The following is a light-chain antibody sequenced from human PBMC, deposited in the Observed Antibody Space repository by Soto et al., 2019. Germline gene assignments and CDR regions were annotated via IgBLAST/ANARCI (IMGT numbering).Light chain of an antibody. Sequence: DIQMTQSPSTLSASVGDRGTITCRASQSISSWLAWYQQKPGKAPKLLIYDASSLESGVPSRFSGSGSGTEFTLTISSLQPDDFATSYCQQYNSYPWTFGQGTKVGIK. CDR1: QSISSW. CDR3: QQYNSYPWT. V-gene: IGKV1-5*01. CDR2: DAS. J-gene: IGKJ1*01.